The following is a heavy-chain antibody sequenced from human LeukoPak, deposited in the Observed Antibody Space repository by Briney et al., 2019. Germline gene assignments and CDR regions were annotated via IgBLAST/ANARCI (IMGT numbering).Heavy chain of an antibody. CDR1: GYTFTGHY. J-gene: IGHJ4*02. CDR3: ARVKTMIIVVSLFDY. V-gene: IGHV1-2*02. D-gene: IGHD3-22*01. Sequence: ASVKVSCKASGYTFTGHYIHWVRQAPGQGLEWMGWINPKNAGTNYAQKFQGRVTMTRDTSTGTAYMELSRLRSDDTAVYYCARVKTMIIVVSLFDYWGQGTLVTVSS. CDR2: INPKNAGT.